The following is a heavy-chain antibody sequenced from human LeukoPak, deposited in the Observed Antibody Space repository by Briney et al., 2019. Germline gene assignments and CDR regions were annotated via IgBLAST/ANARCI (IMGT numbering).Heavy chain of an antibody. CDR3: ARDRGEWELLFDY. D-gene: IGHD1-26*01. CDR2: INPNSGGT. CDR1: GYTFTGYY. J-gene: IGHJ4*02. V-gene: IGHV1-2*02. Sequence: ASVKVSCKASGYTFTGYYMHWVRQAPGQGLEWMGWINPNSGGTKYAQKFQGRVTMTGDTSISTAYMELSRLRSDDTAVYYCARDRGEWELLFDYWGQGALVTVSS.